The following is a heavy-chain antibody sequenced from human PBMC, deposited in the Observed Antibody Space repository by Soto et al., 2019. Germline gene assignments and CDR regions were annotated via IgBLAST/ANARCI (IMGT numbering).Heavy chain of an antibody. CDR3: AKDVCSGGSCYYFDY. J-gene: IGHJ4*02. V-gene: IGHV3-30*18. D-gene: IGHD2-15*01. CDR2: ISHDGGEK. Sequence: GGSLRLSCAASGFSFSTYGMHWVRQAPGKGLEWVVVISHDGGEKHYADSVKGRFTISRDNSKNTLYLQMNSLRAEDTAVYYCAKDVCSGGSCYYFDYWGQGTLVTVSS. CDR1: GFSFSTYG.